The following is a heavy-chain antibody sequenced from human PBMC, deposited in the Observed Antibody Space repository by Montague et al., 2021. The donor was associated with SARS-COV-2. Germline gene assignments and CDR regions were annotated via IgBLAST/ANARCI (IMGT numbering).Heavy chain of an antibody. J-gene: IGHJ4*02. V-gene: IGHV4-38-2*02. CDR2: GYDSGTT. Sequence: SETLSLTCTVSGYSINSNYYWGWIRHPPGKGLEWIGCGYDSGTTXYHPSLKSRVTISLDTSNNHFSLKVTSVTAADTAVYYCARAPYYGPGKPYQFDYWGRGTLVTVSS. CDR3: ARAPYYGPGKPYQFDY. D-gene: IGHD3-10*01. CDR1: GYSINSNYY.